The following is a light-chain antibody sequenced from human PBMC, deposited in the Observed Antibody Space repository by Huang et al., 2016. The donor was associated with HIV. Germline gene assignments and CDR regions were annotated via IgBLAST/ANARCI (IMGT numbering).Light chain of an antibody. J-gene: IGKJ2*01. V-gene: IGKV1-5*03. CDR2: RAS. CDR3: QQYNTYLYT. Sequence: DIQMTQSPSTLSASVGDRVTITCRASQNINTWLAWYQQKPGKAPNLLIYRASSLQSGVPSRFTGSVSGTEFTLTITSLQPDDLATYYCQQYNTYLYTFGQGTKLEIK. CDR1: QNINTW.